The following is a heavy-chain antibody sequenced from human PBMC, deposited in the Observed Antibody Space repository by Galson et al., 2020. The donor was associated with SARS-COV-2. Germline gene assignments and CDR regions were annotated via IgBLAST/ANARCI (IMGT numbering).Heavy chain of an antibody. Sequence: TGGSLRLSCAASGFTFSSYWMHWVRQAPGKGLVWVSRINSDGSSTSYADSVKGRFTISRDNAKNTLYLQMNSLRAEDTAVYYCARGGVTTPFDYWGQGTLVTVSS. CDR1: GFTFSSYW. V-gene: IGHV3-74*01. CDR3: ARGGVTTPFDY. J-gene: IGHJ4*02. D-gene: IGHD3-22*01. CDR2: INSDGSST.